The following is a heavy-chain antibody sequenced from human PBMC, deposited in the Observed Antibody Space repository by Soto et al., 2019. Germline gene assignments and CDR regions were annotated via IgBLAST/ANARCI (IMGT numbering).Heavy chain of an antibody. CDR1: GGSFSGYY. V-gene: IGHV4-34*01. Sequence: PSETLSLTCAVYGGSFSGYYWSWIRQPPGKGLEWIGEINHSGSTNYNPSLKSRVTISVDTSKNQFSLKLSSVTAADTAVYYCARRHRVRYCSSTSCYLFDYWGQGTLVTVSS. CDR3: ARRHRVRYCSSTSCYLFDY. J-gene: IGHJ4*02. D-gene: IGHD2-2*01. CDR2: INHSGST.